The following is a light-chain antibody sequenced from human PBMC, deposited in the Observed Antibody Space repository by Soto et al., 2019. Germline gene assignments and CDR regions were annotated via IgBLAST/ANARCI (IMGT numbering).Light chain of an antibody. V-gene: IGKV1-5*03. J-gene: IGKJ1*01. CDR1: QSTSSY. CDR2: QAS. Sequence: DIQMTQSPSTLSASVGDRVTITCRARQSTSSYLAWYQQKPGKAPKLLIYQASSLENGVPSRFSGSGSGTEFSLTISSLQPDDFATYYCQQYSSHSTFGQGTKVDI. CDR3: QQYSSHST.